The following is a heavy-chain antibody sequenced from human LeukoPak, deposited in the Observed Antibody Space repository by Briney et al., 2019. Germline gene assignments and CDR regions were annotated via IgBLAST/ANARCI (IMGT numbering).Heavy chain of an antibody. D-gene: IGHD6-13*01. CDR3: ARLEAAAGTGFDS. CDR2: MNPNSGNT. V-gene: IGHV1-8*01. J-gene: IGHJ5*01. Sequence: ASVEVSCKASGYTFTSYDIHWVRQATGQGLEWMGWMNPNSGNTDFAQKFQGRVTMTRDTPISTVHMELSSLTSEDTAVYYCARLEAAAGTGFDSWGQGTLVTVSS. CDR1: GYTFTSYD.